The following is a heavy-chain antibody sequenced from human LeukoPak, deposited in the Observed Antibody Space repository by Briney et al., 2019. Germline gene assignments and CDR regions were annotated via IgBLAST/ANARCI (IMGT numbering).Heavy chain of an antibody. CDR1: GFTVSSNY. V-gene: IGHV3-66*01. J-gene: IGHJ4*02. Sequence: PGGSLRLSCAASGFTVSSNYMSWVRQAPGKGLEWVSVIYSGGSTYYADSVKGRFTISRDNSKNTLYLQMNSLRAEDTAVYYCARAGRTWTAAGTLDYWGQGTLVTVSS. D-gene: IGHD6-13*01. CDR2: IYSGGST. CDR3: ARAGRTWTAAGTLDY.